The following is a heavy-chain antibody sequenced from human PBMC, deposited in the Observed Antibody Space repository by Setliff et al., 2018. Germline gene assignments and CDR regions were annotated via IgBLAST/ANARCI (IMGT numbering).Heavy chain of an antibody. V-gene: IGHV4-59*11. CDR3: ARDPNGDYVGAFDP. CDR1: GASINNHF. J-gene: IGHJ5*02. CDR2: LSHSGSS. Sequence: SETLSLTCTVSGASINNHFWSWIRQPPGKGLEWIGYLSHSGSSNYNPSLKSRVTISRDNSGNTLYLLMNSLRGEDTASYYCARDPNGDYVGAFDPWGQGILVTVSS. D-gene: IGHD4-17*01.